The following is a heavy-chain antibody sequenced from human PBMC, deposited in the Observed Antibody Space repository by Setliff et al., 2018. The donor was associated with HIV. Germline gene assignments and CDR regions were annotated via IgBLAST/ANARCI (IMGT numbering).Heavy chain of an antibody. V-gene: IGHV4-61*09. J-gene: IGHJ4*02. Sequence: SETLSLTCTVSGGFISSGTYHWSWIRQSAGKGLEWIGHIYSSGSTNYNPSLKSRVTISTDTSKNRFSLNLSSVTAADTAVYYCATRYFDSASFDYWGQGALVTAPQ. D-gene: IGHD3-9*01. CDR1: GGFISSGTYH. CDR3: ATRYFDSASFDY. CDR2: IYSSGST.